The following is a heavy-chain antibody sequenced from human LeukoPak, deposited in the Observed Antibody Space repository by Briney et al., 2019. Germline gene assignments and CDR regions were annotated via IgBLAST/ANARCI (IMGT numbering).Heavy chain of an antibody. D-gene: IGHD3-3*01. CDR2: IYYSGST. Sequence: SETLSLTCTVSGGSISSYYWSWIRQPPGKGLEWIGYIYYSGSTNYNPSLKSRVTISVDTSKNQFSLKLSSVTAADTAVYYCARDYDFGSVGMDVCGQGTTVTVSS. CDR1: GGSISSYY. V-gene: IGHV4-59*01. CDR3: ARDYDFGSVGMDV. J-gene: IGHJ6*02.